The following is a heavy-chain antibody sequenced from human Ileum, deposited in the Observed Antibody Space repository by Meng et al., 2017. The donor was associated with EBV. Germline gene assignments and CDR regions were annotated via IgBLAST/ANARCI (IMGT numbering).Heavy chain of an antibody. CDR1: GGSIISSKW. D-gene: IGHD3-22*01. CDR2: IYHHGTT. J-gene: IGHJ5*02. Sequence: QVQLQESGPRLVKASGTVSLTCAVSGGSIISSKWWSWVRQSPGTGLEWIGEIYHHGTTNYNPSLKSRVTISVDTSKNKFFLNLTSLTAADTAVYYCARLDSSGYYFGGWFDPWGQGILVTVSS. V-gene: IGHV4-4*02. CDR3: ARLDSSGYYFGGWFDP.